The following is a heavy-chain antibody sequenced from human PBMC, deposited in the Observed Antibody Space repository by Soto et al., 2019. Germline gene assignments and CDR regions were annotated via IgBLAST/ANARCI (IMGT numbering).Heavy chain of an antibody. D-gene: IGHD3-10*01. J-gene: IGHJ4*02. CDR2: IYSGGST. CDR3: ARGFGSDYYGYASPVDY. Sequence: GGSLRLSCAASGFTVSSNYMSWVRQAPGKGLEWVSVIYSGGSTYYADSVKGRFTISRDNSKNTLYLQMNSLRAEDTAVYYCARGFGSDYYGYASPVDYWGQGTLVTVSS. V-gene: IGHV3-66*01. CDR1: GFTVSSNY.